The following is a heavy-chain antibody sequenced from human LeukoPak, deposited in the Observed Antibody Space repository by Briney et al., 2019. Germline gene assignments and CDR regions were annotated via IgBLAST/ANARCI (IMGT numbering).Heavy chain of an antibody. Sequence: GGSLRLSCAASGFALSSYAMSWVRQAPGKGLEWVSAISDSGNTYHADSVKGRFTISRDSSKNTLFLQMNRLRPEDAAVYYCAKAPVATCRGAYCYPFDYWGQGTLVTVSS. CDR3: AKAPVATCRGAYCYPFDY. CDR1: GFALSSYA. D-gene: IGHD2-21*01. CDR2: ISDSGNT. V-gene: IGHV3-23*01. J-gene: IGHJ4*02.